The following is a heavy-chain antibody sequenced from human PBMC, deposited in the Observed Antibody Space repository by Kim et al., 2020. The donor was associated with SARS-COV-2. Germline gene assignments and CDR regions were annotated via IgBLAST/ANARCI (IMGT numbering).Heavy chain of an antibody. CDR2: ISYDGSNK. Sequence: GGSLRLSCAASGFTFSSYGMHWVRQAPGKGLEWVAVISYDGSNKYYADSVKGRFTISRDNSKNTLYLQMNSLRAEDTAVYYCARDLLSQAVWDYYYGMDVWGQGTTVTVSS. D-gene: IGHD3-16*01. J-gene: IGHJ6*02. CDR3: ARDLLSQAVWDYYYGMDV. V-gene: IGHV3-33*05. CDR1: GFTFSSYG.